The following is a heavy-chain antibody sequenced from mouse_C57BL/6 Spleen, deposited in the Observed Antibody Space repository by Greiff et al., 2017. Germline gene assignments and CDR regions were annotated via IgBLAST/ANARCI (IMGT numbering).Heavy chain of an antibody. D-gene: IGHD1-1*01. J-gene: IGHJ2*01. V-gene: IGHV1-72*01. CDR3: ARGYGSSYYFDY. Sequence: QSCKASGYTFTSYWMHWVKQRPGRGLEWIGRIDPNSGGTKYNEKFKSKATLTVDKPSSTAYMQLSSLTSEDSAVYYCARGYGSSYYFDYWGQGTTLTVSS. CDR2: IDPNSGGT. CDR1: GYTFTSYW.